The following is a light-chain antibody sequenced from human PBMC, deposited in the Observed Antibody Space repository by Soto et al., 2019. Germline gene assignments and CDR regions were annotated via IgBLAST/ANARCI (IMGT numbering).Light chain of an antibody. V-gene: IGLV2-14*01. CDR2: EVS. CDR1: SSDVGGYNY. Sequence: HSALTQPASVSGSPGQSITISCTGTSSDVGGYNYVSWYQQHQGKAPKLMIYEVSNRPSGVSNRFSGSKSGNTASLTISGLQAEDEADYYCSSYTSSSSVVFGGGTKLTVL. CDR3: SSYTSSSSVV. J-gene: IGLJ2*01.